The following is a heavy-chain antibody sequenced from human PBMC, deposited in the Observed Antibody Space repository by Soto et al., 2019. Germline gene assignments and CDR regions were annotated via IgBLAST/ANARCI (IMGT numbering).Heavy chain of an antibody. D-gene: IGHD2-8*01. Sequence: VSGGKIIDSDRCWRSRRKSAWKGVEWIGSIYYTGNTYYNPSLKSRVSISVDMATNEISLRLRAESVADTAVYYCVRVEMYAGEFTPYFDRWGQGVLVSVS. CDR2: IYYTGNT. V-gene: IGHV4-39*01. CDR3: VRVEMYAGEFTPYFDR. CDR1: GGKIIDSDRC. J-gene: IGHJ4*02.